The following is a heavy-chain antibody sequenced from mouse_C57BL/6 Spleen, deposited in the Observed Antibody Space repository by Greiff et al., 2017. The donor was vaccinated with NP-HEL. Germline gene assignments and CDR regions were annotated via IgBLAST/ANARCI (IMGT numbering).Heavy chain of an antibody. J-gene: IGHJ2*01. V-gene: IGHV1-61*01. Sequence: QVQLQQPGAELVRPGSSVKLSCKASGYTFTSYWMDWVKQRPGQGLEWIGNIYPSDSETHFNQKFKDKATLTVDKSSSTAYMQLSSLTSEDSAVYYCARGYGSSPLDDWGQGTTLTVSS. CDR3: ARGYGSSPLDD. CDR1: GYTFTSYW. D-gene: IGHD1-1*01. CDR2: IYPSDSET.